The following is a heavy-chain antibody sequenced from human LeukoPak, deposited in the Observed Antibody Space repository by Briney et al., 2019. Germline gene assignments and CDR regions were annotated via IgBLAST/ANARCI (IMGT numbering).Heavy chain of an antibody. Sequence: GGSLRLSCAASGFTFSSYSMNWVRQAPGKGLEWVSSISSSSSYIYYADSVKGRFTISRDNAKNSLYLQMNSLRAEDTAVYYCAIPPLSGTGSSRPLAGMDVWGQGTTVTVSS. CDR1: GFTFSSYS. J-gene: IGHJ6*02. V-gene: IGHV3-21*01. CDR2: ISSSSSYI. CDR3: AIPPLSGTGSSRPLAGMDV. D-gene: IGHD3-10*01.